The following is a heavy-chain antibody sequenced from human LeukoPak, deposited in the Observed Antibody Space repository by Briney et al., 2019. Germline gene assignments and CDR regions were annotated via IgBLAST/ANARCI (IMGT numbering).Heavy chain of an antibody. D-gene: IGHD1-26*01. CDR2: IYSGGST. Sequence: GGSLRLSCAASELTLSSNYMSWIRQAPGRGLEWVSFIYSGGSTYYADSVRGRFIISRDNSKNTLYLQMNSLRAEDTAVYYCARDSGSYYEDYFDYWGQGTLVTVSS. CDR1: ELTLSSNY. CDR3: ARDSGSYYEDYFDY. V-gene: IGHV3-53*01. J-gene: IGHJ4*02.